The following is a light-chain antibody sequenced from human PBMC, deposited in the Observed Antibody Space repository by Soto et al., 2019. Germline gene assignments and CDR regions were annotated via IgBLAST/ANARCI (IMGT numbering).Light chain of an antibody. CDR2: KAS. Sequence: DIQMTQSPSTLSASLGDRVTITCRASQNIDAWLSWYQQKPGKAPKVLIYKASSLESGVPSRFSGSGSGTEFTLTISSLQPDDSATYYCQRYNTYPLTFGGGTKVDI. CDR1: QNIDAW. J-gene: IGKJ4*01. CDR3: QRYNTYPLT. V-gene: IGKV1-5*03.